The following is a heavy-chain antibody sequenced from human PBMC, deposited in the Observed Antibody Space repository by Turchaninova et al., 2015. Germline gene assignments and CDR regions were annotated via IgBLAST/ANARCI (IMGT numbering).Heavy chain of an antibody. J-gene: IGHJ4*01. CDR3: ARMTMTGTGFDY. CDR2: RDWDGDK. D-gene: IGHD3-10*01. Sequence: STTEMRVSWIRQPPGKALEWLARRDWDGDKYYRTSLRTRLTIHKDTSKNQVLLTITNMDPVDTATYYCARMTMTGTGFDYWGQGSLVTVSS. V-gene: IGHV2-70*04. CDR1: STTEMR.